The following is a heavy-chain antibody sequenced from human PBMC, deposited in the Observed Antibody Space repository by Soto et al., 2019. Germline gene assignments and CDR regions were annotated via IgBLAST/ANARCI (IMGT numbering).Heavy chain of an antibody. V-gene: IGHV3-23*01. Sequence: PGGSLRLSCAASGFTFSSFAMSWVRQAPGKGLEWVSTINKSGGSTYYADSVKGRFTISRDNSKNMLFLQINGLRAEDTAVYYCVKQWLTFDYWGQGTLVTVSS. CDR1: GFTFSSFA. CDR3: VKQWLTFDY. CDR2: INKSGGST. D-gene: IGHD6-19*01. J-gene: IGHJ4*02.